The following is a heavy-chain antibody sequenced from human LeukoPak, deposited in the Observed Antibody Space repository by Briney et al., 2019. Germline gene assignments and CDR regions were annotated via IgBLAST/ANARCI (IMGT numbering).Heavy chain of an antibody. J-gene: IGHJ6*03. Sequence: GGSLRLSCAASGFNFGHYAMQWVRQAPGKGLEWVSLISWDASGTYYADSVKGRFTISRDNSKNSLSLQMNSLRPEDTALFYCAKERRGYYMDVWGKGTTVTVSS. V-gene: IGHV3-43D*03. D-gene: IGHD3-10*01. CDR1: GFNFGHYA. CDR2: ISWDASGT. CDR3: AKERRGYYMDV.